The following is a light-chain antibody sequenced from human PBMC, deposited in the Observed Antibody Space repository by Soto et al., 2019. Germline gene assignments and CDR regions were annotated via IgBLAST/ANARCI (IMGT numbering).Light chain of an antibody. CDR1: QSVNSRD. CDR2: GAS. J-gene: IGKJ2*01. Sequence: EIVLTQSPGTLSLSPGERATLSCRASQSVNSRDLAGYRQKPGQAPSLLIYGASNRATGIPDRFSGSGSGTAFTLSISRLEPEDFAVYFCLRYGDSPPAYTFGQGTKLEIK. V-gene: IGKV3-20*01. CDR3: LRYGDSPPAYT.